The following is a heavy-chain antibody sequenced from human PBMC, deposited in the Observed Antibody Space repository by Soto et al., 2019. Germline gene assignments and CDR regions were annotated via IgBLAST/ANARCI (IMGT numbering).Heavy chain of an antibody. Sequence: PWETLSLTCTVSGSTVTGYYWSWMRQSPGRGLEWIGYIYYAGTTLCTPSLTSRVTISLDRSQYQFSLKLSSVTAPDTAVCYCGREASVTQLKHGMVVWGPGTTLTISS. D-gene: IGHD2-2*01. V-gene: IGHV4-59*02. CDR3: GREASVTQLKHGMVV. J-gene: IGHJ6*02. CDR2: IYYAGTT. CDR1: GSTVTGYY.